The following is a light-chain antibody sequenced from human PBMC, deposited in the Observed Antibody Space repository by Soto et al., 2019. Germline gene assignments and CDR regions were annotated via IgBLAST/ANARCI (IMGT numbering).Light chain of an antibody. Sequence: EIVMTQSPATLSVSPGERATLSCRASQSVRSDLAWYQQKPGQAPRLLIYGASTRATGIPARFSGSGSGTEFTLTISSLQSEDFVVYYCQQFNNWPPSYTFGQGTKLEIK. CDR2: GAS. CDR1: QSVRSD. J-gene: IGKJ2*01. CDR3: QQFNNWPPSYT. V-gene: IGKV3-15*01.